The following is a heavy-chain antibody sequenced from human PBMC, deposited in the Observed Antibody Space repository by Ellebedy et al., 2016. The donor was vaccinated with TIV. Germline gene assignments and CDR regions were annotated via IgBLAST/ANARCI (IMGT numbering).Heavy chain of an antibody. CDR3: VRDQGMETGTFDY. CDR1: GFTFSSFG. CDR2: IFYDGTEK. V-gene: IGHV3-33*01. J-gene: IGHJ4*02. D-gene: IGHD1-1*01. Sequence: PGGSLRLSCESSGFTFSSFGIHWVRQAPGKGLEWVAVIFYDGTEKYYADSVRGRFTISRDNSKNTLDLQMNSLRVEDTAVYFCVRDQGMETGTFDYWGQGTRVTVSS.